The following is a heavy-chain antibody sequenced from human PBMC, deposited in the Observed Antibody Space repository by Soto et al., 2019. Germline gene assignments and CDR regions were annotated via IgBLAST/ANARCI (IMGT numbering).Heavy chain of an antibody. D-gene: IGHD2-8*01. Sequence: GGSLRLSCAASGFTLSRYRMTWFRQAPGKGLEYVSAISSNGRSTYYANSVKGRFTISRDNSKNTLYLQMDSLRAEDMAVYYCARDRCTNGVCYAPSDYWGQGTLVTVSS. V-gene: IGHV3-64*01. CDR3: ARDRCTNGVCYAPSDY. CDR2: ISSNGRST. J-gene: IGHJ4*02. CDR1: GFTLSRYR.